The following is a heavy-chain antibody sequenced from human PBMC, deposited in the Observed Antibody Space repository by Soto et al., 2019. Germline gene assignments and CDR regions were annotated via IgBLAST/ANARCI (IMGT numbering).Heavy chain of an antibody. J-gene: IGHJ3*02. V-gene: IGHV1-18*01. Sequence: QVPLVQSGAEVKKPGASVKVSCKASGYTFTSYGISWVRQAPGQGLEWMGWISAYNGNTNYAQKLQGRVTMTTDTATNPVYMELRSRRSDDTVVYYCAQADYDFWRGYLDAFDICGQGTMVTVSS. D-gene: IGHD3-3*01. CDR3: AQADYDFWRGYLDAFDI. CDR2: ISAYNGNT. CDR1: GYTFTSYG.